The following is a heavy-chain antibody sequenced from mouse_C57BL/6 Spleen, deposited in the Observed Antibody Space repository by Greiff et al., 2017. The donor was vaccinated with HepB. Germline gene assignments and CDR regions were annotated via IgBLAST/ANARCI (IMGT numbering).Heavy chain of an antibody. CDR1: GYTFTSYW. V-gene: IGHV1-59*01. J-gene: IGHJ4*01. Sequence: VQLQQPGAELVRPGTSVKLSCKASGYTFTSYWMHWVKQRPGQGLEWIGVIDPSDSYTNYNQKFKGKATLTVDTSSSTAYMQLSSLTSEDSAVYYCARWDSSGYYAMDYWGQGTSVTVSS. D-gene: IGHD3-2*02. CDR3: ARWDSSGYYAMDY. CDR2: IDPSDSYT.